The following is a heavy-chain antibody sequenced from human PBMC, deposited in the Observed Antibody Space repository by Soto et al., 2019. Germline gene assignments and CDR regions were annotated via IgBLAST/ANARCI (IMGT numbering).Heavy chain of an antibody. J-gene: IGHJ5*02. V-gene: IGHV4-31*03. CDR2: IYYSGST. CDR1: GGSISSGGYY. Sequence: SETLSLTCTVSGGSISSGGYYWSWIRQHPGKGLEWIGYIYYSGSTYYNPSLKSRVTISVDTSKNQFSLKLSSVTAADTAVYYCARDLSSGVAGRYNWFDPWGQGTLVTVSS. CDR3: ARDLSSGVAGRYNWFDP. D-gene: IGHD3-10*01.